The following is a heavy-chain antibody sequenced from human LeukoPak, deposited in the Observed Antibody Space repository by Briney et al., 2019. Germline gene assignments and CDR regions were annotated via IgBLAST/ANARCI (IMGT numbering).Heavy chain of an antibody. CDR2: ISSSSSYI. CDR3: ASSGWYRNAFHI. V-gene: IGHV3-21*04. CDR1: GFTFSSYS. J-gene: IGHJ3*02. Sequence: GGSLRLSCAASGFTFSSYSMNWVRQAPGKGLEWVSSISSSSSYIYYADSVKGRFTISRDNAKNSLYLQMNSLRAEDSAVYYCASSGWYRNAFHIWGQGTMVTVSS. D-gene: IGHD6-19*01.